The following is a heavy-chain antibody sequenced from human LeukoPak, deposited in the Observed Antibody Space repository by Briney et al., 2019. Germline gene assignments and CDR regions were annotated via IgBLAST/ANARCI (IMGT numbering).Heavy chain of an antibody. CDR2: IYSGGST. V-gene: IGHV3-66*01. Sequence: GESLRLSCAASGFTVSSNYMTWVRQAPGKGLEWVSLIYSGGSTYYADSVKGRFNISRDNSKNTLYLQMNSLRAEDTAVYYCARDVTVTGWFDPWGQGTLVTVSS. J-gene: IGHJ5*01. CDR1: GFTVSSNY. D-gene: IGHD4-17*01. CDR3: ARDVTVTGWFDP.